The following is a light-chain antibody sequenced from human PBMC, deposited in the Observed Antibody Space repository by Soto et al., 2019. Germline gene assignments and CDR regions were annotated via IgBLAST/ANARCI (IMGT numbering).Light chain of an antibody. V-gene: IGLV2-14*01. J-gene: IGLJ2*01. CDR3: SSYTSSSTFLL. CDR2: EVS. CDR1: ISDVGGYDY. Sequence: QSALTQPASVSGSPGQSITISCIGTISDVGGYDYVSWYQQHPGKAPKVIIYEVSHRPSGVSYRFSGSKSGNTASLTISGLQAEDEADYYCSSYTSSSTFLLFGGGTKLTVL.